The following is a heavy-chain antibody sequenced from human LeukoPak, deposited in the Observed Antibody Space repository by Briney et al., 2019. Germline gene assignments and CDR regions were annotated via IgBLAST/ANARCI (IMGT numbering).Heavy chain of an antibody. CDR2: IYHTATT. J-gene: IGHJ4*02. V-gene: IGHV4-4*09. D-gene: IGHD6-19*01. Sequence: PSETLSLTCAVSGDSIRSDRWNWIRQLPGKGLEWIGYIYHTATTNYNPSFRTRVTMSLDTSNNQFSLRLASVTAADTAVYYCARTPARSGWAYYFDNWGQGALVTVSS. CDR3: ARTPARSGWAYYFDN. CDR1: GDSIRSDR.